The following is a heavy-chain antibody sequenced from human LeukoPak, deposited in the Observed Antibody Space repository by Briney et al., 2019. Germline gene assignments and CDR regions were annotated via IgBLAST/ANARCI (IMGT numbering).Heavy chain of an antibody. D-gene: IGHD4/OR15-4a*01. J-gene: IGHJ6*02. Sequence: GASVKVSCKASGYTFTSYDINWVRQATGQGLEWMGWMNPNSGNTGYAQKFQGRVTITRNTSISTAYMELSSLRSEDTAVYYCARDHAKENYYYYGMDVWGQGTTVTVSS. CDR1: GYTFTSYD. V-gene: IGHV1-8*03. CDR3: ARDHAKENYYYYGMDV. CDR2: MNPNSGNT.